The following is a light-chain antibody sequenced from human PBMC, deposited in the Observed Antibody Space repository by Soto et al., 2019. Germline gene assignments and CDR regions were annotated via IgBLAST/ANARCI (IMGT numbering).Light chain of an antibody. CDR2: AAS. V-gene: IGKV1-39*01. J-gene: IGKJ1*01. CDR3: QQSYSTLAWT. Sequence: DIQMTQSPSSLSASVGGRITINCRASQSISSYLNWYQQKPGKAPKLLIYAASSLQSGVPSRFSGSGSGTDFTLTISSLQPEDFATYYCQQSYSTLAWTFGQGTKVDIK. CDR1: QSISSY.